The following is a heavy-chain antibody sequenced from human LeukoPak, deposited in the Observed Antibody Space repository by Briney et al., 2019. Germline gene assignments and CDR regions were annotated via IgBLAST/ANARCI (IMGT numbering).Heavy chain of an antibody. V-gene: IGHV4-39*07. CDR1: GGSISSSSYY. Sequence: SETLSLTCTVSGGSISSSSYYWGWIRQPPGKGLEWIGSIYYSGSTYYNPSLKSRVTISVDTSKNQFSLKLSSVTAADTAVYYCARSAYYYYGMDVWGQGTTVTVSS. CDR2: IYYSGST. CDR3: ARSAYYYYGMDV. J-gene: IGHJ6*02.